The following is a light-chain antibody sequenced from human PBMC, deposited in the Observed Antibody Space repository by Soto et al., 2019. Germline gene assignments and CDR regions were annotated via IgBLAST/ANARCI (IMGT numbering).Light chain of an antibody. CDR3: CSYAGSLRV. V-gene: IGLV2-23*02. CDR1: SSDVGSYNL. Sequence: QSALTQPASVSGSPGQSITISCTGTSSDVGSYNLVSWYQQHPGKAPKLMIYEVSKRPSGVSNRFSGSKSGNTASLTISGLQAEDEADYYCCSYAGSLRVFGGGTQLTVL. CDR2: EVS. J-gene: IGLJ3*02.